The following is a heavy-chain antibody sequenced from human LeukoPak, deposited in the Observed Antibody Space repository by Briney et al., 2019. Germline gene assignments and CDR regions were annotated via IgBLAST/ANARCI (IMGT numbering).Heavy chain of an antibody. CDR1: GGSISSGSYY. CDR3: AREDTIIWGFDR. CDR2: IYTSGST. V-gene: IGHV4-61*02. D-gene: IGHD5-12*01. Sequence: PSQTLSLTCTVSGGSISSGSYYWSWIRQPAGRGLEWIGRIYTSGSTNYNPSLKSRVTISVDTSKNQVYLKLSSVTAADTAVYYCAREDTIIWGFDRWGQGTLVTVSS. J-gene: IGHJ5*02.